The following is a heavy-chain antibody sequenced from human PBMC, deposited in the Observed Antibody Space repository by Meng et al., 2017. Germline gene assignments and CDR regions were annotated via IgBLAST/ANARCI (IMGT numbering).Heavy chain of an antibody. V-gene: IGHV1-2*06. Sequence: QDRLRQSGVQVKKLAASVQVSCRLSVSSSSATFSHCLRQAPGQGLEGMERIDPNSGITEYAHKFHGSVPVTVDTAISTAYMELRRLTANDTAVYYCSRDEDISEAGKLFGDYWGQGTLVTVSS. D-gene: IGHD6-13*01. CDR2: IDPNSGIT. CDR3: SRDEDISEAGKLFGDY. J-gene: IGHJ4*02. CDR1: VSSSSATF.